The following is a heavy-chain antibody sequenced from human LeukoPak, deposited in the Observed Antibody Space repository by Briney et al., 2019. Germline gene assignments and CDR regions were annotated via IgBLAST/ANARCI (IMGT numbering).Heavy chain of an antibody. D-gene: IGHD3-10*02. V-gene: IGHV4-39*02. J-gene: IGHJ3*01. CDR3: ARDRGTMSAFDF. CDR2: IYYSGST. Sequence: SETLCLTCTVSGGSISSSSYYWGWIRQPPGKGLEWIGSIYYSGSTYYNPSLKSRVTISVDTSKNQFSLKLSSVTDADTAVYYCARDRGTMSAFDFWGQGTMITVSS. CDR1: GGSISSSSYY.